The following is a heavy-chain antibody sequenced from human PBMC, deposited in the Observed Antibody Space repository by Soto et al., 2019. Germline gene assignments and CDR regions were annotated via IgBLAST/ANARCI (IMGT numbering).Heavy chain of an antibody. J-gene: IGHJ4*02. CDR1: GDSISTFY. Sequence: LSLTCTASGDSISTFYWGWMRQSPGKELEWIGYVYYTGSTNYNPSLKSRVTISVDRSKNQFSLKLTSANAADTAVYYCARGRTVRNYADDSSDYFYFFDYWGQGTQVTVSS. D-gene: IGHD3-22*01. CDR2: VYYTGST. V-gene: IGHV4-59*01. CDR3: ARGRTVRNYADDSSDYFYFFDY.